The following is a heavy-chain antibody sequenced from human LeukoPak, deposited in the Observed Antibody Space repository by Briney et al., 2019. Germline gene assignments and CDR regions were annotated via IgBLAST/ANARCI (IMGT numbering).Heavy chain of an antibody. CDR2: IYSSGST. J-gene: IGHJ6*02. CDR1: GGPISSYY. D-gene: IGHD1-26*01. Sequence: SETLSLTCTVSGGPISSYYWNWIRQPAGKGLEWIGRIYSSGSTNYNPSLKSRVTMSLDTSKNQFSLKLRSATAADTAVYYCVRDGIVGSTRMDVWGRGTTVTVSS. V-gene: IGHV4-4*07. CDR3: VRDGIVGSTRMDV.